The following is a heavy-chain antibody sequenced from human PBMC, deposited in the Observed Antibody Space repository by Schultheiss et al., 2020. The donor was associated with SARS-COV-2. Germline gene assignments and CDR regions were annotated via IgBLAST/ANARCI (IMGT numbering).Heavy chain of an antibody. CDR1: GFTFSSYE. V-gene: IGHV3-48*03. CDR2: ISGSGGST. CDR3: ARDYGVHGFDY. J-gene: IGHJ4*02. Sequence: GGSLRLSCAASGFTFSSYEMNWVRQAPGKGLEWVSAISGSGGSTYYADSVKGRFTISRDNAKNSLYLQMNSLRAEDTAVYYCARDYGVHGFDYWGQGTLVTVSS. D-gene: IGHD1-1*01.